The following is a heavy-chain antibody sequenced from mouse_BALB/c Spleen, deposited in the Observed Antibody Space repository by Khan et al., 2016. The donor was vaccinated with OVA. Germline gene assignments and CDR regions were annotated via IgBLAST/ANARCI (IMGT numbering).Heavy chain of an antibody. V-gene: IGHV9-3-1*01. J-gene: IGHJ4*01. D-gene: IGHD1-1*01. CDR1: GHTFTNFG. Sequence: QMQLVQSGPELKKPGETVKISCTASGHTFTNFGMNWVKQAPGKGLKWMGWINTYTGEPTYAHDFNGRFAFSVEASASTSYLQINKLTDEDTATYFSVKRAYGSYGLDYWGQGTLVTVSS. CDR2: INTYTGEP. CDR3: VKRAYGSYGLDY.